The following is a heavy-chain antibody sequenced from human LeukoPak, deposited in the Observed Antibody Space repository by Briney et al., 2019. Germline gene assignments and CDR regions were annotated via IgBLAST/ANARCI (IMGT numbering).Heavy chain of an antibody. Sequence: SETLSLTCTVSGGSINNYYWSWIRQPPGKGLEWIGYIYYSGSTYYNPSLKSRVTISVDTSKNQFSLKLSSVTAADTAVYYCARGRGALVTQYYFDYWGQGTLVTVSS. D-gene: IGHD2-8*02. J-gene: IGHJ4*02. CDR2: IYYSGST. CDR1: GGSINNYY. V-gene: IGHV4-59*12. CDR3: ARGRGALVTQYYFDY.